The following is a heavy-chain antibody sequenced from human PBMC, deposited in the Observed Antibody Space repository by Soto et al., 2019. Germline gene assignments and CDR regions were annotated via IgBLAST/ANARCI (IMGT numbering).Heavy chain of an antibody. J-gene: IGHJ4*02. V-gene: IGHV1-18*01. CDR3: ARCSGYSGYQCGHWDN. Sequence: QLQLAQSGAAVREPGASEKVSCKASGYTLTTYGITWVRQAPGQGLAWMGVIPAYNGNIHFAPKFQGRVTMTTDTSTNTAHMELGSLRSDDTAIYYFARCSGYSGYQCGHWDNWCQGSLVTVSS. CDR2: IPAYNGNI. D-gene: IGHD5-12*01. CDR1: GYTLTTYG.